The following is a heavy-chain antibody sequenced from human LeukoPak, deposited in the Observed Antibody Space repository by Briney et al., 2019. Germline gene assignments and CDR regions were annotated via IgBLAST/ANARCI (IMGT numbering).Heavy chain of an antibody. Sequence: ASVKVSCKASGYTFINYYMHWVRQAPGQGLEWMGIINPSGGRTSYAQKFQGRVTMTRDTSTSTVYMELSSLRSEDTAVYYCARDPNYGRSDWYYFDYWGQGTLATVSS. CDR3: ARDPNYGRSDWYYFDY. CDR1: GYTFINYY. D-gene: IGHD6-19*01. V-gene: IGHV1-46*01. CDR2: INPSGGRT. J-gene: IGHJ4*02.